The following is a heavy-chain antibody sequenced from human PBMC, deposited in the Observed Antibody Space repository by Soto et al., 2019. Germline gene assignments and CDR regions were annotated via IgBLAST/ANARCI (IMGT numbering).Heavy chain of an antibody. CDR3: ARYRSLGKGSLDY. CDR2: INPYNGNT. D-gene: IGHD1-1*01. CDR1: DYTFTSYG. Sequence: QVQLVQSGAEVKKPGASVKVSCKASDYTFTSYGISWVRQAPGQGLEWMGGINPYNGNTNYAQKLQSRVTMTTDTSRSTAYMELRNLTSDDPAVYYCARYRSLGKGSLDYCGQGALVTVSS. J-gene: IGHJ4*02. V-gene: IGHV1-18*01.